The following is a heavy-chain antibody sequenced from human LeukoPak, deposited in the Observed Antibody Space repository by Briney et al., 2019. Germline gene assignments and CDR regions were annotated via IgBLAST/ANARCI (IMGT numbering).Heavy chain of an antibody. D-gene: IGHD1-26*01. CDR3: ARGRGSSARLGYSYYYIDV. V-gene: IGHV7-4-1*02. Sequence: ASVKVSCKASGYTFTSYGINWVRQAPGQGLEWMGGINTNTGNPTYAQGFTGRFVFSLETSVSTAYLQISSLKAEDTAVYYCARGRGSSARLGYSYYYIDVWGKGTTVTVSS. CDR1: GYTFTSYG. J-gene: IGHJ6*03. CDR2: INTNTGNP.